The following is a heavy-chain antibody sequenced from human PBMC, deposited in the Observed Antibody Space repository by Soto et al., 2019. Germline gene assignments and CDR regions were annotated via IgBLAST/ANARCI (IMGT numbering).Heavy chain of an antibody. J-gene: IGHJ3*02. CDR1: GGSISSGGYY. CDR2: IYYSGST. CDR3: ARTPPGIAVAGTLGAFDI. V-gene: IGHV4-31*03. Sequence: PSETLSLTCTVSGGSISSGGYYWSWIRQHPGKGLERIGYIYYSGSTYYNPSLKSRVTISVDTSKNHFSLKLSSVTAADTAVYYCARTPPGIAVAGTLGAFDIWGQGTMVTVSS. D-gene: IGHD6-19*01.